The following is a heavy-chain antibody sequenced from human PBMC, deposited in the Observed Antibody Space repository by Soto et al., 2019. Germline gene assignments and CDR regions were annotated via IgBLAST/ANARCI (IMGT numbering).Heavy chain of an antibody. D-gene: IGHD3-3*01. CDR3: ARYDFWSGYSQDL. CDR1: GFKFTSYG. J-gene: IGHJ5*02. CDR2: DTAYNDNV. V-gene: IGHV1-18*01. Sequence: QVELVQSGGEVKKPGASVKVSCKVSGFKFTSYGINWVRQAPGQGLEWVGWDTAYNDNVKYAEKFQGRVTMTADTAATTAYMDLTSLRADDTAVYYCARYDFWSGYSQDLWGQGTLVTVAS.